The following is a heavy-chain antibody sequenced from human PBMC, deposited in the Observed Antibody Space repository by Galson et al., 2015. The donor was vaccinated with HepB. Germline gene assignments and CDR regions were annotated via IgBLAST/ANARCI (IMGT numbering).Heavy chain of an antibody. CDR1: GFTFSSYA. V-gene: IGHV3-30*04. CDR3: ARDRTETGYSSSWLGIGSNYDDYYGMDV. Sequence: SLRLSCAASGFTFSSYAMHWVRQAPGKGLEWVAVISYDGSNNYYADSVKGRFTISRDNSKNTLYLQMNSLRAEDTAVYYCARDRTETGYSSSWLGIGSNYDDYYGMDVWGQGTTVTVSS. D-gene: IGHD6-13*01. J-gene: IGHJ6*02. CDR2: ISYDGSNN.